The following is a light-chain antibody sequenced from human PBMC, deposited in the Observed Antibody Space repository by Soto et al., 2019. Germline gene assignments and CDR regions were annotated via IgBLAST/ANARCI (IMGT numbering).Light chain of an antibody. Sequence: EMVLTQSPATLSLSPGERATHSCRASQSVSSYLAWYQQKPGQAPRLLVYDASTRATGIPARFSGSGSGTDFTLSISSLEPEDFAVYFCQQRSDWPLTFGGGTKVDIK. J-gene: IGKJ4*01. CDR2: DAS. V-gene: IGKV3-11*01. CDR3: QQRSDWPLT. CDR1: QSVSSY.